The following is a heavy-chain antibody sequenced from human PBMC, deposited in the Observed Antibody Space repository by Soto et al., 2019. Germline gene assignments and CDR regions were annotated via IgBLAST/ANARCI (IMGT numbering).Heavy chain of an antibody. Sequence: GGSLRLSCAASGFTFSSYAMSWVRQAPGKGLEWVSAISGSGGSTYYADSVKGRFTISRDNSKNTLYLQMNSLRAEDTAVYYCAKRSGSWYHYYYYMDVCAKGTTVTVSS. V-gene: IGHV3-23*01. CDR1: GFTFSSYA. D-gene: IGHD6-13*01. J-gene: IGHJ6*03. CDR3: AKRSGSWYHYYYYMDV. CDR2: ISGSGGST.